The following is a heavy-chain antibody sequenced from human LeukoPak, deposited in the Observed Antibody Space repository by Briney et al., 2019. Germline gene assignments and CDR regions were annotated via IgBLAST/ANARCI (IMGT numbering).Heavy chain of an antibody. D-gene: IGHD6-19*01. V-gene: IGHV4-59*01. Sequence: PSETLSLTCTVPGGSISSYYWSWIRQPPGKGLEWIGYIYYSGSTNYNPSLKSRVTISVDTSKNQFSLKLSSVTAADTAMYYCARGSGWYAYWGQGTLVTVSS. CDR1: GGSISSYY. CDR2: IYYSGST. J-gene: IGHJ4*02. CDR3: ARGSGWYAY.